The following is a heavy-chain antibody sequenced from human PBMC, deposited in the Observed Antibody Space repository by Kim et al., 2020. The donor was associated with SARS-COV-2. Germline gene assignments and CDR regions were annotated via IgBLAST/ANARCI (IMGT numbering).Heavy chain of an antibody. D-gene: IGHD6-13*01. CDR2: TYYRSKWYN. J-gene: IGHJ4*02. CDR3: ARWKFGVSSSWYQIGGYYFDY. V-gene: IGHV6-1*01. Sequence: SQTLSLTCAISGDSVSSNCAAWNWIRQSPSRGLEWLGRTYYRSKWYNDYAVSVKSRITINPDTSKNQFSLQLNSVTPEDTAVYYCARWKFGVSSSWYQIGGYYFDYWGQGTLVTVSS. CDR1: GDSVSSNCAA.